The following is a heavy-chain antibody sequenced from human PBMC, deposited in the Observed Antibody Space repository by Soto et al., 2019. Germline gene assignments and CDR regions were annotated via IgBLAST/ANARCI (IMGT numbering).Heavy chain of an antibody. J-gene: IGHJ4*02. Sequence: GGSLRLSCAASGFTFSNYGMHWVRQVPGKGLEWVAAISDDGVSRYYADSVQGRFTISRDNSESAVFLQMNSLRPDETDLYFCARAYYFGSGTSYTLYYWGQGTQVTVSS. V-gene: IGHV3-30*03. CDR2: ISDDGVSR. D-gene: IGHD3-10*01. CDR1: GFTFSNYG. CDR3: ARAYYFGSGTSYTLYY.